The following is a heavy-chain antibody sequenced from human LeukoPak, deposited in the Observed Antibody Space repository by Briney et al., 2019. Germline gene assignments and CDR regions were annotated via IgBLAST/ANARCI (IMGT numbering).Heavy chain of an antibody. CDR1: GGSFSGYY. CDR2: IYYSGST. Sequence: SETLSLTCAVYGGSFSGYYWSWIRQPPGKGLEWIRYIYYSGSTNYNPSLKSRVTISADTSKNQFSLKLSSVTAADTAVYYCARHMEMAPSFDYWGQGTLVTVSS. CDR3: ARHMEMAPSFDY. J-gene: IGHJ4*02. V-gene: IGHV4-59*08. D-gene: IGHD5-24*01.